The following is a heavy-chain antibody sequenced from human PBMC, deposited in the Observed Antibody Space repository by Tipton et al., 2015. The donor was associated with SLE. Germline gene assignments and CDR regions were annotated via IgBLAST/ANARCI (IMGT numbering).Heavy chain of an antibody. V-gene: IGHV3-48*03. Sequence: SLRLSCAASGFTFSSYEMNWVRQAPGKGLEWVSYISSSGSTIYYADSVKGRFTISRDNAKNSLYLQMNSLRAEDTAVYYCARPRVGLLGAFDIWGQGTMVTVSS. CDR3: ARPRVGLLGAFDI. CDR2: ISSSGSTI. CDR1: GFTFSSYE. J-gene: IGHJ3*02. D-gene: IGHD3-10*01.